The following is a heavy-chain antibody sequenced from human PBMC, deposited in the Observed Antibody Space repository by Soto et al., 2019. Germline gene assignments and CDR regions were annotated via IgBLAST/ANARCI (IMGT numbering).Heavy chain of an antibody. CDR1: GGTFSSYA. CDR3: ACNTGITSAGTFDI. Sequence: QVQLVQSGAEVKKPGSSVKVSCRASGGTFSSYAISWVRQAPGQGLEWMGRIIPILGMTNYAQNFQGRVTITSDKSTSTADMELNSLRSEDTAVYYCACNTGITSAGTFDIWGQGTMVTVSS. D-gene: IGHD6-13*01. CDR2: IIPILGMT. J-gene: IGHJ3*02. V-gene: IGHV1-69*02.